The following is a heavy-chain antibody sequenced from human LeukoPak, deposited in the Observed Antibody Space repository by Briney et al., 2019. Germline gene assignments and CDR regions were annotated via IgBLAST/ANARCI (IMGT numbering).Heavy chain of an antibody. Sequence: PGGSLRLSCAASGFTVSTNYMSWVRQAPGKGLEWVSVIYAGGSTYYADSVKGRFTISRDNSKNTLYLQITSLRAEDTAVYYCARVGYGGNSGWGQGTLVTVSS. V-gene: IGHV3-66*01. CDR2: IYAGGST. D-gene: IGHD4-17*01. CDR3: ARVGYGGNSG. CDR1: GFTVSTNY. J-gene: IGHJ4*02.